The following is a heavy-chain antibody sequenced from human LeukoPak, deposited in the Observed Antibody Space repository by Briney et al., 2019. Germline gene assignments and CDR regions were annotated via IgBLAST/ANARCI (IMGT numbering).Heavy chain of an antibody. J-gene: IGHJ4*02. Sequence: SETLSLTCTVSGGSIRSYYWSWIRQPPGKGLEWIGYIYYSGSTNYNPSLKSRVSISVDTSKNQFSLKLSSVTAADTAVYYCARTGSTVTVLYHFDRWGQGTLVTVSS. CDR2: IYYSGST. V-gene: IGHV4-59*01. CDR1: GGSIRSYY. CDR3: ARTGSTVTVLYHFDR. D-gene: IGHD4-17*01.